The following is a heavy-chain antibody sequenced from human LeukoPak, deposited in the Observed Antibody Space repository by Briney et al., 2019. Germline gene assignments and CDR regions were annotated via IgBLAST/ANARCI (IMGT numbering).Heavy chain of an antibody. V-gene: IGHV3-11*05. CDR1: GFIFSDFY. J-gene: IGHJ4*02. D-gene: IGHD5-24*01. Sequence: PGGSLRLSCAASGFIFSDFYMSWIRQAPGKGLEWISYISSSSLYINYADSVKGRFTIFRDNAKNSLYLQMNSLRAEDTAIYYCARDRFGRDGYNTYDYWGQGTPVTVSS. CDR3: ARDRFGRDGYNTYDY. CDR2: ISSSSLYI.